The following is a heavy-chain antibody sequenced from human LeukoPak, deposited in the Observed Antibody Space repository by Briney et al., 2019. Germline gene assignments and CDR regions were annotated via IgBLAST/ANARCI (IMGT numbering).Heavy chain of an antibody. V-gene: IGHV4-4*07. CDR1: GGSISSYY. D-gene: IGHD6-19*01. Sequence: KTSETLSLTCTVSGGSISSYYWSWIRQPAGKGLEWIGRIYTSGSTNYNPSLESRVTISVDTSKTQFSLRLTSVTAADTAVYYCARHIPVSYDAFDLWGRGTTVTVSS. J-gene: IGHJ3*01. CDR2: IYTSGST. CDR3: ARHIPVSYDAFDL.